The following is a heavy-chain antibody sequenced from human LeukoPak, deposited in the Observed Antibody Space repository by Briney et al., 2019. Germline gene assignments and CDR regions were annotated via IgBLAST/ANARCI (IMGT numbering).Heavy chain of an antibody. Sequence: SETLSLTCAVYGGSFSDYYWSWIRQPPGKGLEWIGEIIHSGSTNYNPSLKSRVTISVDTSKNQFSLKLNSVTAADTAVYYCANLRWFGECWGQGTLVTVSS. J-gene: IGHJ4*02. CDR3: ANLRWFGEC. CDR2: IIHSGST. D-gene: IGHD3-10*01. V-gene: IGHV4-34*12. CDR1: GGSFSDYY.